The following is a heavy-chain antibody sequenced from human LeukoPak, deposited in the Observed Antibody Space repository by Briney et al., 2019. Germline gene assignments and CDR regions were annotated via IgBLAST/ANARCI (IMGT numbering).Heavy chain of an antibody. CDR3: ARVHCSSTSCYHFDY. CDR1: GYTFTSYD. Sequence: ASVKVSCKASGYTFTSYDINRVRQATGQGLEWMGWMNPNSGNTGYAQKFQGRVTITRNTSISTAYMELSSLRSEDTAVYYCARVHCSSTSCYHFDYWGQGTLVTVSS. CDR2: MNPNSGNT. J-gene: IGHJ4*02. V-gene: IGHV1-8*03. D-gene: IGHD2-2*01.